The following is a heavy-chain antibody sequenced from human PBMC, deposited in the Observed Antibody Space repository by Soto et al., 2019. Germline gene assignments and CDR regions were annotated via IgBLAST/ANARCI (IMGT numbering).Heavy chain of an antibody. CDR2: ISSSSTYI. D-gene: IGHD3-10*01. CDR3: ARSPPYGSGSYPNWFDP. CDR1: GFTFSSYS. J-gene: IGHJ5*02. V-gene: IGHV3-21*01. Sequence: PGGSLRLSCVASGFTFSSYSINWVRQAPGKGLEWVSSISSSSTYIYYADSVKGRFTISRDNSKRSLFLQMNSLRVEDTAVYYCARSPPYGSGSYPNWFDPWGQGTLVTVSS.